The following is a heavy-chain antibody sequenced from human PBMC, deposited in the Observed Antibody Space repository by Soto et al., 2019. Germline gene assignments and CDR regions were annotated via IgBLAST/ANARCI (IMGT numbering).Heavy chain of an antibody. CDR3: ARGARSSGSFDY. J-gene: IGHJ4*02. Sequence: SETLSLTCAVYGGSFSGYYWSWIRQPPGKGLEWIGEINHSGSTNYNPSLKSRVTISVDTSKNQFSLKLSSVTAADTAVYYCARGARSSGSFDYWGQGTLVTVS. CDR2: INHSGST. D-gene: IGHD6-19*01. CDR1: GGSFSGYY. V-gene: IGHV4-34*01.